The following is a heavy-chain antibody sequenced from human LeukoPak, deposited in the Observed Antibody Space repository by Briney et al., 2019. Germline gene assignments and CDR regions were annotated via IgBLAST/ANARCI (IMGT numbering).Heavy chain of an antibody. CDR3: ARIYDSSGYQLN. D-gene: IGHD3-22*01. CDR2: IYYSGST. V-gene: IGHV4-39*07. J-gene: IGHJ4*02. Sequence: PSETLSLTCTVSGGSISSSSYYWGWIRQPPGKGLEWIGSIYYSGSTYYNPSLKSRVTISVDTSKNQFSLKLSSVTAADTAVYYCARIYDSSGYQLNWGQGTLVTVSS. CDR1: GGSISSSSYY.